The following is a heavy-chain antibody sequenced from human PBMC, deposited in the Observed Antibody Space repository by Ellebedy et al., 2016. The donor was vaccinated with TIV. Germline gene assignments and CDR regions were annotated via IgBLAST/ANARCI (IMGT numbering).Heavy chain of an antibody. D-gene: IGHD1-1*01. CDR1: GGSVSSAGFQ. CDR2: KYTTGTS. Sequence: SETLSLXCSVSGGSVSSAGFQWSWVRQPPGKGLEWIGLKYTTGTSTYDPSLKSRATISVDTSKNQFSLRLTSLTAADTAVYYCARGGTTANPKDAFDIWGPGTMVTVSS. CDR3: ARGGTTANPKDAFDI. J-gene: IGHJ3*02. V-gene: IGHV4-61*08.